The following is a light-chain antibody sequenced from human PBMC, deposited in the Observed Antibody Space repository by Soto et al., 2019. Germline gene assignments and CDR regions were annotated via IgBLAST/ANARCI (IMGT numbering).Light chain of an antibody. CDR1: QNVSNSY. Sequence: IVLTHCAATLWFFPFLIATLSYRASQNVSNSYLAWYQQKPGQAPKLLMYGASSRDTGIPDRFSGSGSGTDFSLTISWLEPEDFAVYFCQQYGSSPQTFGQGTRLEI. V-gene: IGKV3-20*01. CDR3: QQYGSSPQT. J-gene: IGKJ5*01. CDR2: GAS.